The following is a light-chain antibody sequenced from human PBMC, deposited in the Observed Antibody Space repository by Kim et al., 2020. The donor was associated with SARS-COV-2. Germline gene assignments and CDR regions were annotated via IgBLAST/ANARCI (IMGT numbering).Light chain of an antibody. Sequence: EIVMTQSPATLSVSPGERATLSCRASQSVSSSLAWYQQRPGQAPMLLIYGASTRATGIPARFSGSGSGTEFTLTISSLQSEDFALYYCQQDKKLSAHTLGRGTEVEIK. CDR3: QQDKKLSAHT. V-gene: IGKV3-15*01. J-gene: IGKJ2*01. CDR1: QSVSSS. CDR2: GAS.